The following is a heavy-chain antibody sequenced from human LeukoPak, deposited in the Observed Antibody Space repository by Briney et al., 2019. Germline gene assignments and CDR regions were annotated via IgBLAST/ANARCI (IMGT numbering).Heavy chain of an antibody. CDR3: AKDRGVGAPFDY. V-gene: IGHV3-30*18. CDR1: GFTFSSYG. D-gene: IGHD1-26*01. CDR2: ISYDGSNK. Sequence: GGSLRLSCAASGFTFSSYGMHWGRQAPGKGLEWVAVISYDGSNKYYADSVKGRFTISRDNSKNTLYLQMNSLRAEDTAVYYCAKDRGVGAPFDYWGQGTLVTVSS. J-gene: IGHJ4*02.